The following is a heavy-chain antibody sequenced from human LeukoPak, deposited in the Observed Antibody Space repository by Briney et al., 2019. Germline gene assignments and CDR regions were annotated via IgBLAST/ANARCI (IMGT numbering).Heavy chain of an antibody. CDR1: GGSISSGSYY. D-gene: IGHD6-13*01. V-gene: IGHV4-61*02. J-gene: IGHJ4*02. Sequence: SETLSLTCSVSGGSISSGSYYWSWIRQPAGKGLEWIGRIYTSGSTNYNPSLKSRVTISVDTSKNQFSLKLSSVTAADTAVYYCARDPGIAAAGRVVWGQGTLVTVSS. CDR2: IYTSGST. CDR3: ARDPGIAAAGRVV.